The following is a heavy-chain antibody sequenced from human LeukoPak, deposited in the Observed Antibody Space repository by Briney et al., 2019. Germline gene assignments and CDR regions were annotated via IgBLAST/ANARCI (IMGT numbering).Heavy chain of an antibody. V-gene: IGHV1-18*01. D-gene: IGHD4-23*01. CDR3: ARDNSVALIDY. CDR1: GYTFTTYG. Sequence: ASVKVSCKASGYTFTTYGISWVRQAPGQGLEWMGWISANNVKTNYAQKFQGRVTMTTDTSTSTAYMELRSLRSDDTAVYYCARDNSVALIDYWGQGTLVTVSS. J-gene: IGHJ4*02. CDR2: ISANNVKT.